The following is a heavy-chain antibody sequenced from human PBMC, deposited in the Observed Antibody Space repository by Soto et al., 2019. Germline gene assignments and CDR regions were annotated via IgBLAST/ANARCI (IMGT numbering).Heavy chain of an antibody. CDR2: ISFDGVNE. CDR3: AKTIDTPSGDSRVRGALLDY. V-gene: IGHV3-30*18. D-gene: IGHD3-22*01. CDR1: GFTFSAYG. Sequence: QVQLVESGGGVVQPGRSLRLSCAASGFTFSAYGMHWVRQAPGKGPEWVAVISFDGVNEYYADSVKGRFTISRDNSKNTVFLQMNSLSTEDTAVYYCAKTIDTPSGDSRVRGALLDYWGQGILVTVSS. J-gene: IGHJ4*02.